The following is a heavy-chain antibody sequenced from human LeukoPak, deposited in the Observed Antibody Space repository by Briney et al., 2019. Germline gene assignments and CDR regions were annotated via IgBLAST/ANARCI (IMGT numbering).Heavy chain of an antibody. Sequence: GSSVKVSCKASGGTFSSYAISWVRQAPGQGLEWMGGIIPIFGTANYAQKFQGRVTITTDESTSTAYMELSSLRSEDTAVYYCARGAGVPAPGPIPNYYMDVWGKGTTVTVSS. CDR2: IIPIFGTA. J-gene: IGHJ6*03. V-gene: IGHV1-69*05. CDR1: GGTFSSYA. CDR3: ARGAGVPAPGPIPNYYMDV. D-gene: IGHD2-2*01.